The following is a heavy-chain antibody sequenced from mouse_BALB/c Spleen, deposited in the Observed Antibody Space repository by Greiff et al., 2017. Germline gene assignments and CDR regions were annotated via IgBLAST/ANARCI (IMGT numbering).Heavy chain of an antibody. Sequence: EVKLMESGGGLVKPGGSLKLSCAASGFTFSSYTMSWVRQTPEKRLEWVATISSGGSYTYYPDSVKGRFTISRDNAKNTLYLQMSSLKSEDTAMYYCTRDGELRRPFDYWGQGTTLTVSS. D-gene: IGHD1-2*01. V-gene: IGHV5-6-4*01. CDR3: TRDGELRRPFDY. CDR1: GFTFSSYT. J-gene: IGHJ2*01. CDR2: ISSGGSYT.